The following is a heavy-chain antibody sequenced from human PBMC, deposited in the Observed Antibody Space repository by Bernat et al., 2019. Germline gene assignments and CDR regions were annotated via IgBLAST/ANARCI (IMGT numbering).Heavy chain of an antibody. J-gene: IGHJ5*02. CDR3: ARDGGGEVQGVISYYWFDA. V-gene: IGHV1-18*01. D-gene: IGHD3-10*01. CDR1: GYTFTSYG. Sequence: QVQLVQSGAEVKKPGASVKVSCKASGYTFTSYGISWVRQAPGQGLEWMGWISAYNGNTNYAQKLQGRVTMTTETSTSTAYMALRSMRSDDTAVYYCARDGGGEVQGVISYYWFDAWGQGTLVTVSS. CDR2: ISAYNGNT.